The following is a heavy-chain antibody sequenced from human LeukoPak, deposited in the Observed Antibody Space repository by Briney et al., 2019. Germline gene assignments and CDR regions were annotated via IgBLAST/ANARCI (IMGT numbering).Heavy chain of an antibody. D-gene: IGHD3-10*01. CDR2: IKQDGSEK. CDR3: ARDQWFGVH. V-gene: IGHV3-7*01. J-gene: IGHJ4*02. Sequence: GGSLRFSCVASGFTFSSYWMTWVRQAPGKGLEWVANIKQDGSEKYYVDSVKGRFTISRDNGKNSLYLQMNSLRAEDTAVYYCARDQWFGVHWGQGTLVTVSS. CDR1: GFTFSSYW.